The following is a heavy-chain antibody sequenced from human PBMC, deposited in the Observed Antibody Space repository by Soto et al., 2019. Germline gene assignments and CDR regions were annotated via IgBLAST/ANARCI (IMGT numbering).Heavy chain of an antibody. CDR3: ARGYCSGGSCSYYYGMDV. Sequence: ETLSLTCTVSGGSISSYYWSWIRQPPGKGLEWIGYIYYSGSTSYNPSLKSRATISVDTSKNQFSLKVNSVTAADTAVYYCARGYCSGGSCSYYYGMDVWGQGATVTVSS. J-gene: IGHJ6*02. CDR1: GGSISSYY. V-gene: IGHV4-59*01. CDR2: IYYSGST. D-gene: IGHD2-15*01.